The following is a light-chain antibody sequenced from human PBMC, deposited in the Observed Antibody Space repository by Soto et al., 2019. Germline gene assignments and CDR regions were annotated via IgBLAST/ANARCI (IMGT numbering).Light chain of an antibody. Sequence: DIQMTQSPPSLSASVGDRVTITCQASQDIRKYLNWYQQKPGKAPKLLIYDASNLETGVPSRFSGSASGTAFTFTISSLQPEDVATYYCQQYDSLPPLFTFGPETKV. V-gene: IGKV1-33*01. CDR1: QDIRKY. CDR2: DAS. CDR3: QQYDSLPPLFT. J-gene: IGKJ3*01.